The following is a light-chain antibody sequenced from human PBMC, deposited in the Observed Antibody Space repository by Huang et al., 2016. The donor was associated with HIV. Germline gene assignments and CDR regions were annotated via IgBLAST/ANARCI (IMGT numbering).Light chain of an antibody. J-gene: IGKJ2*01. V-gene: IGKV1-39*01. CDR3: QQSYSTPRT. Sequence: DIQMTQSPSSLSASVGDRVTITCRASQSISSYLNWYQQTPGKAPKLLVYAASSLKSGVPSRFSGSGSGTDFTLTISSLQPEDFATYYCQQSYSTPRTFGQGTKLEIK. CDR2: AAS. CDR1: QSISSY.